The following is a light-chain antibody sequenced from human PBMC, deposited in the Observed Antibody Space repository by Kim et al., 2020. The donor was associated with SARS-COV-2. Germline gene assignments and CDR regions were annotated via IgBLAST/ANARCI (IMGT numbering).Light chain of an antibody. Sequence: LAPSADVAPYCMRCRWVVRTHLAWYQQKPGQAPRRRSYGASSRTTGIPDRFSGSGSGTDFTLTITSLEPEDFAVYYCQQYGSSPLTFGQGTKLEI. J-gene: IGKJ2*01. CDR2: GAS. CDR1: RWVVRTH. CDR3: QQYGSSPLT. V-gene: IGKV3-20*01.